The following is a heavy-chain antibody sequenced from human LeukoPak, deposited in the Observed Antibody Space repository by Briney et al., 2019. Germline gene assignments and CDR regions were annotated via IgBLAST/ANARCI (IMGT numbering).Heavy chain of an antibody. CDR2: IYYSGAT. D-gene: IGHD3-10*01. Sequence: SETLSLTCTVSGGSINNNYWSWIRQTPGKRLEWLGYIYYSGATNYSPSLNSRVTIAGDTSKNQLTLKLTSMTAADTAVYYCARHVDGFKELVDAFDIWGQGIMVIVSS. CDR1: GGSINNNY. CDR3: ARHVDGFKELVDAFDI. J-gene: IGHJ3*02. V-gene: IGHV4-59*08.